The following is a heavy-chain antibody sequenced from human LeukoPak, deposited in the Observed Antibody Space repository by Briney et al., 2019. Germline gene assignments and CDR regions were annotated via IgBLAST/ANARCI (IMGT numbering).Heavy chain of an antibody. D-gene: IGHD2-15*01. Sequence: EASVKVSCKASGGTFSSYAISWVRQAPGQGLEWMGRIIPIFGTANYAQKFQGRVTITTDESTSTAYMDLSSLRSEDTAVYYCASHRVAAPPKFDYWGQGTLVTVSP. J-gene: IGHJ4*02. CDR2: IIPIFGTA. V-gene: IGHV1-69*05. CDR3: ASHRVAAPPKFDY. CDR1: GGTFSSYA.